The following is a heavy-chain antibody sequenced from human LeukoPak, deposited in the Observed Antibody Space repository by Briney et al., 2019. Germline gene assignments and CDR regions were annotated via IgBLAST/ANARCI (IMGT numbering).Heavy chain of an antibody. CDR1: GYTFTDSF. CDR2: INPDSGDT. J-gene: IGHJ4*02. V-gene: IGHV1-2*02. D-gene: IGHD4-17*01. CDR3: ARSDYGDPYCFFHF. Sequence: ASVKVSCKTSGYTFTDSFIHWVPQAPGQGLEWVGWINPDSGDTNYAQKFQGRVTMTRDTSTNTAHVELSRLRSDDTAVYYCARSDYGDPYCFFHFWGQGTLVTVSS.